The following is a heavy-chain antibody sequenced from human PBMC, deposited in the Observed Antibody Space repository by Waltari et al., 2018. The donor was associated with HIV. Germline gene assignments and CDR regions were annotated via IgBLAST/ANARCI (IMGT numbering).Heavy chain of an antibody. CDR1: GGSISSSSYY. CDR3: ASSGGSSADGMDV. V-gene: IGHV4-39*01. J-gene: IGHJ6*02. Sequence: QLQLQESGPGLVKPSETLSLTCTVSGGSISSSSYYWGWIRQPPGKGLEWIGSIYYSGSTYYNPSLKSRVTISVDTSKNQFSLKLSSVTAADTAVYYCASSGGSSADGMDVWGQGTTVTVSS. CDR2: IYYSGST. D-gene: IGHD2-15*01.